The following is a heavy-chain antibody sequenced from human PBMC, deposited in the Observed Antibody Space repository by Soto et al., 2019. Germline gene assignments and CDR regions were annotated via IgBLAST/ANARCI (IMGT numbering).Heavy chain of an antibody. CDR2: TYYRSKWYN. D-gene: IGHD3-9*01. V-gene: IGHV6-1*01. Sequence: PSQTLSLNCAISGDSVSSNSAAWNWIRQSPSRGLECLGSTYYRSKWYNYYAVSLKSRITINPDTSKNQFSLQLNSVTPEDTAVYYCARDLVPKQDILPVIDYFHXWGQGTLLTVSX. CDR1: GDSVSSNSAA. J-gene: IGHJ4*02. CDR3: ARDLVPKQDILPVIDYFHX.